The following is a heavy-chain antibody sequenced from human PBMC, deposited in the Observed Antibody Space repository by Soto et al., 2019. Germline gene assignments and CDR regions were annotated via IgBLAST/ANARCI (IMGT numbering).Heavy chain of an antibody. CDR3: AHLTITYGGVIGLDAFDI. CDR1: GFSLSPVGVG. Sequence: QITLKESAPTLVQPTQTLTLRCTFSGFSLSPVGVGVGWIRQPPGKALEWIAVIYWDNDKRYNPSLSNRPSIHTDLSRNQVVVTMINMDPVDTGTYYCAHLTITYGGVIGLDAFDIWGQGTLVTVSS. D-gene: IGHD3-16*02. J-gene: IGHJ3*02. CDR2: IYWDNDK. V-gene: IGHV2-5*02.